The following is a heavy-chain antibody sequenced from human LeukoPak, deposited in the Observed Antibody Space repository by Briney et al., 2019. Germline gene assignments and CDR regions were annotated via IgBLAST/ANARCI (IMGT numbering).Heavy chain of an antibody. CDR2: IYRSGST. Sequence: PSQTLSLTCTVSGGSVSSGGYSWNWLRQPPGKGLEWIGYIYRSGSTYYTPTLESRVTISVDTSKNQFSLKLNFVTAADTAVYYCARARLGGDYIWLDPWGQGTLVTVSS. V-gene: IGHV4-30-2*01. CDR3: ARARLGGDYIWLDP. J-gene: IGHJ5*02. CDR1: GGSVSSGGYS. D-gene: IGHD2-21*02.